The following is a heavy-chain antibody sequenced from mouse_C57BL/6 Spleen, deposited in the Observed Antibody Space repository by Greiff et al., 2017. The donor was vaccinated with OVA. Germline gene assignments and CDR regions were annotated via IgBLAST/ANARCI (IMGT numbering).Heavy chain of an antibody. CDR2: INPSSGYT. Sequence: VKLVESGAELAKPGASVKLSCKASGYTFTSYWMHWVKQRPGQGLEWIGYINPSSGYTKYNQKFKDKATLTADKSSSTAYMQLSSLTYEDSAVYYCARGDYGSSYDFDYWGQGTTLTVSS. CDR1: GYTFTSYW. J-gene: IGHJ2*01. V-gene: IGHV1-7*01. D-gene: IGHD1-1*01. CDR3: ARGDYGSSYDFDY.